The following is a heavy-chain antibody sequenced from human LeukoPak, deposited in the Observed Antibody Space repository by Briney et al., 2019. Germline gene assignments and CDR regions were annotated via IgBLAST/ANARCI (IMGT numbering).Heavy chain of an antibody. D-gene: IGHD5-18*01. J-gene: IGHJ4*02. Sequence: SETLSLTCTVSGYSISSGYFWGWIRQPPGKGLEWIGSIYYSGNTYYKPSLKSRVTISVDTSRNQFSLKLNSVTAADTAMYYCAREVVADSGYSYGLDYWGQGTLVTVSS. CDR3: AREVVADSGYSYGLDY. CDR1: GYSISSGYF. V-gene: IGHV4-38-2*02. CDR2: IYYSGNT.